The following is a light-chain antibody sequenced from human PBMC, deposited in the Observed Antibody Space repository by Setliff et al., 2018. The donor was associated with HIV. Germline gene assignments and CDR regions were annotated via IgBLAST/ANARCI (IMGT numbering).Light chain of an antibody. Sequence: QSVLTQPASVSGSPGQSITISCTGTRSDVGGYNYVSWYQQHPGKAPKLMISEVNKRPSGVSNRFSGSKTGNTASLTISGLQAEDEADYYCTSYTTSSTLVFGGGTKGTVL. CDR3: TSYTTSSTLV. CDR2: EVN. V-gene: IGLV2-14*01. CDR1: RSDVGGYNY. J-gene: IGLJ2*01.